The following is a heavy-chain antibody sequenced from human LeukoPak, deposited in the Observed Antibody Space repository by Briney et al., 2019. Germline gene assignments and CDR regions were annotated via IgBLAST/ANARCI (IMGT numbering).Heavy chain of an antibody. CDR2: ISSSGSTI. D-gene: IGHD4-17*01. CDR3: ARDPYYGDYVV. V-gene: IGHV3-48*03. CDR1: GFTFSSYE. Sequence: GGSLRLSCAASGFTFSSYEMNWVRQAPGKGLEWVSYISSSGSTIYYADSVKGRFTISRDNAKNSLYLQMNSLRAEDTAIYYCARDPYYGDYVVWGQGTLVTVSS. J-gene: IGHJ4*02.